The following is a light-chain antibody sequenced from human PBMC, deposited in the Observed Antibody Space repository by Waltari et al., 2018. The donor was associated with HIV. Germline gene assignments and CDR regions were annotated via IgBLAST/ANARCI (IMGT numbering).Light chain of an antibody. V-gene: IGLV1-40*01. CDR2: GNK. CDR1: SSNIGAGYD. J-gene: IGLJ2*01. CDR3: QSYDSSLTGSV. Sequence: QSVLTQPPSVSGAPGQRVTISCTGSSSNIGAGYDVHWYQQVPGTAPKLLIYGNKSLPSGVPDRFSASKSGASPSLAITGRQAEDEADYYCQSYDSSLTGSVFGGGTKLTVL.